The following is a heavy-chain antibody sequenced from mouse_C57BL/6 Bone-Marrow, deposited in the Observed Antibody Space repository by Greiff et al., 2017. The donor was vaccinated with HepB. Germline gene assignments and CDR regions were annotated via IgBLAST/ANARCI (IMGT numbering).Heavy chain of an antibody. CDR1: GYTFTSYW. D-gene: IGHD1-1*01. Sequence: QVQLQQPGAELVKPGASVKLSCKASGYTFTSYWMHWVKQRPGQGLEWIGMIHPNSGSTNYNEKFKSKATLTVDKSSSTAYMQLSSLTSEDSAVYYCAKREYYGSSYFDYWGQGTTLTVSS. J-gene: IGHJ2*01. CDR3: AKREYYGSSYFDY. CDR2: IHPNSGST. V-gene: IGHV1-64*01.